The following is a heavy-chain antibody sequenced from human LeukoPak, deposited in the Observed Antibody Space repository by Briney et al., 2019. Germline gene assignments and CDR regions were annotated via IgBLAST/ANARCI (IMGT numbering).Heavy chain of an antibody. J-gene: IGHJ6*02. D-gene: IGHD3-22*01. V-gene: IGHV1-18*01. CDR2: ISAYNGNT. Sequence: ASVKFSCKASGYTFTSYGITWVRQAPGQGLEWMGWISAYNGNTNYAQKLQGRVTMTTDTSTSTAYMELRSLRSDDTAVYYCAKGNDYDGSGPNYYYYGMDVWGQGTTVTVSS. CDR1: GYTFTSYG. CDR3: AKGNDYDGSGPNYYYYGMDV.